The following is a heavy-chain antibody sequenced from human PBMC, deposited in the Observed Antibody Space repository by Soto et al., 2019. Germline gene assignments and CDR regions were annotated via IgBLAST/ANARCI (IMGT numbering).Heavy chain of an antibody. CDR2: INPNSGGT. J-gene: IGHJ4*02. CDR1: GYTFTVYY. Sequence: GASGKVSYKASGYTFTVYYMHWVRQAPGQGLEWMGWINPNSGGTNYAQKFQGRVTMTRDTSISTAYMELSRLRSDDTAVYYCARDLYDSSGYQGDYWRQGXPVPVS. D-gene: IGHD3-22*01. V-gene: IGHV1-2*02. CDR3: ARDLYDSSGYQGDY.